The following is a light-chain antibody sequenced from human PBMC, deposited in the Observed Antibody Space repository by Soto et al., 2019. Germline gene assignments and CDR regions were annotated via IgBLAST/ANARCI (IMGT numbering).Light chain of an antibody. CDR2: RAS. CDR3: HQRQSWPRT. Sequence: EIVLTQSPGTLSLSPGERATLSCRASQSVSSDLAWYQQKPGQAPRLLIYRASARASGIPARFSASGSGTDFTLTISDVQPEDFALYYCHQRQSWPRTFGQGTKVDIK. J-gene: IGKJ1*01. CDR1: QSVSSD. V-gene: IGKV3-11*01.